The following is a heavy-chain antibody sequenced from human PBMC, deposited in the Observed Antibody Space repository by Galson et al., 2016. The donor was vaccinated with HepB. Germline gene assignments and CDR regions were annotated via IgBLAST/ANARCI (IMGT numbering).Heavy chain of an antibody. Sequence: SLRLSCAVSGFSFSGDWMHWVRRAPGKGLEWISRIKSDGSITAYAEVVKGRFTVSRDNAKNTMYLQMNSLRVEETAVYYCARLNPGDAVNFWGQGTLVTVSS. CDR2: IKSDGSIT. CDR3: ARLNPGDAVNF. CDR1: GFSFSGDW. J-gene: IGHJ4*02. V-gene: IGHV3-74*01. D-gene: IGHD7-27*01.